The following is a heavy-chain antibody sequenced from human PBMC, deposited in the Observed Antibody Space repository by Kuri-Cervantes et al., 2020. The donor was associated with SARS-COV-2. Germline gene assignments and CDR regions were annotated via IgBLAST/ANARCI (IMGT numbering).Heavy chain of an antibody. CDR1: GGSISSYY. J-gene: IGHJ4*02. CDR3: ARLSSIAAPTDY. D-gene: IGHD6-6*01. V-gene: IGHV4-59*12. CDR2: IYYSGST. Sequence: ESLKISCTVSGGSISSYYWSWIRQPPGKGLEWIGYIYYSGSTNYNPSLKSRVTISVDTSKNRFSLKLSSVTAADTAVYYCARLSSIAAPTDYWGQGTLVTVSS.